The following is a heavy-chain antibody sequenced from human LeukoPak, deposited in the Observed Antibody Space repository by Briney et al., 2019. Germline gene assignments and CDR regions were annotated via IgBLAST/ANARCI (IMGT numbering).Heavy chain of an antibody. CDR2: ISYDGSNK. CDR3: AKDRMYYDFWSGYYTYYYYGMDV. J-gene: IGHJ6*02. V-gene: IGHV3-30*18. D-gene: IGHD3-3*01. CDR1: GFTFRSYG. Sequence: GGSLRLSCAASGFTFRSYGMHWVRQAPGKGLEWVAVISYDGSNKYYADSVKGRFTIARDNSKTTLYLQMNCLRAEDTAVYYCAKDRMYYDFWSGYYTYYYYGMDVWGQGTTVTVSS.